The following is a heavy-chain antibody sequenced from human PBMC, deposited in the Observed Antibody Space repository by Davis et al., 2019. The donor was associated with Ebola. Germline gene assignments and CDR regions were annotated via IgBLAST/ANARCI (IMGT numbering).Heavy chain of an antibody. D-gene: IGHD2-8*01. CDR1: GASISSPNW. CDR3: AWFHCTNGVCSFFDY. V-gene: IGHV4-4*02. J-gene: IGHJ4*02. Sequence: SETLSLTCAVSGASISSPNWWTWVRQPPGKGLEWIGEISHSGNTNYNPSVESRVTISSDMSKNQFSLRLSSVTAADTAVYFCAWFHCTNGVCSFFDYWGQGTLVTVSS. CDR2: ISHSGNT.